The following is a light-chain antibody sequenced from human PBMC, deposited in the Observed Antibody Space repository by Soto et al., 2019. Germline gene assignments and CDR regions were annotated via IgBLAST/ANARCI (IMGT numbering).Light chain of an antibody. CDR3: SSYTSSSTREPFDV. J-gene: IGLJ1*01. CDR1: SSDVGGYNY. Sequence: QSALTQPASVSGSPGQSITISCTGTSSDVGGYNYVSWYQQHPGKAPKLMIYDVSNRPSGVSNRFSGSKSGNTASLTISGLQAEDEADYYCSSYTSSSTREPFDVFGTGTKLTVL. V-gene: IGLV2-14*01. CDR2: DVS.